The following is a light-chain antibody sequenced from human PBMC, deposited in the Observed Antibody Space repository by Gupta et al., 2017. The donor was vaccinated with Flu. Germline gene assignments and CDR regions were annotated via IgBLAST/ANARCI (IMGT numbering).Light chain of an antibody. V-gene: IGKV3-15*01. CDR3: HQYHNWPPAGI. Sequence: EMVMTQSPATLSVSPGERVTLSCRASQGVSNNLAWYQQKPGQAPKLLIYGASTRATGVPVRFSGSGSGTDFTLTISSLQSEDFAIYYCHQYHNWPPAGIFGPGTKVEIK. CDR1: QGVSNN. CDR2: GAS. J-gene: IGKJ3*01.